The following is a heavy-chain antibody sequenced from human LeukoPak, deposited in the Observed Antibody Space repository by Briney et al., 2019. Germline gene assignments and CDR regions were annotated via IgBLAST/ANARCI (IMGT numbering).Heavy chain of an antibody. Sequence: ASVKVSCKASGYTFTSYGISWVRQAPGQGLEWMGWISAYNGNTNYAQKLQGRVTMTTDTSTSTAYMELRSLRSDDTAVYYCARDPLWAWLVPYYGMDVWGQGTTVTVSS. CDR3: ARDPLWAWLVPYYGMDV. D-gene: IGHD6-19*01. CDR1: GYTFTSYG. V-gene: IGHV1-18*01. J-gene: IGHJ6*02. CDR2: ISAYNGNT.